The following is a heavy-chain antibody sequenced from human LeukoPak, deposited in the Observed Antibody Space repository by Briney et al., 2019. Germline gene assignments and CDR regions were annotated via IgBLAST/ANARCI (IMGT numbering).Heavy chain of an antibody. V-gene: IGHV3-21*01. CDR1: GFTFSSYR. D-gene: IGHD3-22*01. Sequence: GGSLRLSCAASGFTFSSYRMNWVRQAPGKGLEWVSSISSSSSYIYYADSVKGRFTISRDNAKNSLYLQMNSLRAEDTAVYYCARDSSGYDVPRYFQHWGQGTLVTVSS. CDR2: ISSSSSYI. CDR3: ARDSSGYDVPRYFQH. J-gene: IGHJ1*01.